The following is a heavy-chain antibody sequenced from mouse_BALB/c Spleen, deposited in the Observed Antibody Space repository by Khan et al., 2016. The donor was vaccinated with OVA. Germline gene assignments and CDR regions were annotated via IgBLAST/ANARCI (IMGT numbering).Heavy chain of an antibody. CDR1: AYSFTSYY. D-gene: IGHD2-2*01. CDR2: IDPFSGAT. J-gene: IGHJ3*01. V-gene: IGHV1-31*01. Sequence: VQLKESGPELMKPGASVKISCKASAYSFTSYYIHWMIESHGTSLEWIGYIDPFSGATTYNQKFKGKATLTVDKSSNTAYIHLRNLTSEDSAVYYCTRHGYVAWFTYWGQGTLVTVSA. CDR3: TRHGYVAWFTY.